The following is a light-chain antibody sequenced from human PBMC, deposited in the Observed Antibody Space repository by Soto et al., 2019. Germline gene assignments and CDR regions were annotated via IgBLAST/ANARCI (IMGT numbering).Light chain of an antibody. CDR1: QSVSSTY. Sequence: YCRASQSVSSTYLAWYQHKPGQAPRLLIYGASTRATGIPARFSGTGSGTEFTLTISSLHAEDLAAYYCQQYDISTRTFSHGTKVDIK. J-gene: IGKJ1*01. V-gene: IGKV3-15*01. CDR2: GAS. CDR3: QQYDISTRT.